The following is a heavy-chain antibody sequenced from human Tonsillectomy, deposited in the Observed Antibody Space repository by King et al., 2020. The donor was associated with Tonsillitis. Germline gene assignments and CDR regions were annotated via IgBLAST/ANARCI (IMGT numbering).Heavy chain of an antibody. CDR3: AKGFVLVPAFFRGDGMDV. V-gene: IGHV3-30*18. Sequence: QVQLVESGGGVVQPGRSLRLSCAASGFTFSNYAIHWVRQAPGKGLEWVAVISHDGSYKYYADSVKGRFTISRDNSKNTLYLQMNSLRAEDTAVYYCAKGFVLVPAFFRGDGMDVWGQGTTVTVSS. CDR2: ISHDGSYK. J-gene: IGHJ6*02. CDR1: GFTFSNYA. D-gene: IGHD2-2*01.